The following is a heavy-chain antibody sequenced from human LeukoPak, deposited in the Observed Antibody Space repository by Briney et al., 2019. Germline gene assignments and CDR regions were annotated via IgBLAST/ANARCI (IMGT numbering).Heavy chain of an antibody. Sequence: GRSLRLSCAASGFTFGSYGMHWVRQAPGKGLEWVAVISYDGSNKYYADSVKGRFTISRDNSKNTLYLQMNSLRAEDTAVYYCARSYYYDSSGYYDTFSSFDYWGQGTLVTVSS. CDR1: GFTFGSYG. J-gene: IGHJ4*02. D-gene: IGHD3-22*01. V-gene: IGHV3-30*03. CDR2: ISYDGSNK. CDR3: ARSYYYDSSGYYDTFSSFDY.